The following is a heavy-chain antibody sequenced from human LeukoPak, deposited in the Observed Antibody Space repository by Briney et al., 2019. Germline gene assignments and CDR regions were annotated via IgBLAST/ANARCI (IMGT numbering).Heavy chain of an antibody. D-gene: IGHD5-18*01. V-gene: IGHV3-33*06. CDR2: IWYDGSNK. CDR3: AKDEDTAMVT. Sequence: GGSLRLSCAASGFTFSSYGMHWVRQAPGKGLEWVAVIWYDGSNKYYADSVKGRFTISRDNSKNTLYLQMNSLRAEDTAVYCCAKDEDTAMVTWGQGTLVTVSS. J-gene: IGHJ5*02. CDR1: GFTFSSYG.